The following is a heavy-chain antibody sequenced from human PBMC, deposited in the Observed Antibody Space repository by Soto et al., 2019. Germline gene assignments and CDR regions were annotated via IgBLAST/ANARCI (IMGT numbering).Heavy chain of an antibody. D-gene: IGHD1-26*01. CDR2: IRSKAYGGTT. CDR3: TIGSGSYLCDY. V-gene: IGHV3-49*03. Sequence: GGSKRVPSPAAGVTGGDYARSCFRQVPGKGLEWVGFIRSKAYGGTTEYAASVKCRFTISRDDSKSIAYLQMNSLKTEDTSVYYCTIGSGSYLCDYLGKRTLVIVSS. J-gene: IGHJ4*02. CDR1: GVTGGDYA.